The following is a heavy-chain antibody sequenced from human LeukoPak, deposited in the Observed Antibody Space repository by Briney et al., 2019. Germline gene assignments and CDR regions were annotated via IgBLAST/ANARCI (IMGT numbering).Heavy chain of an antibody. J-gene: IGHJ4*02. Sequence: KTSETLSLTCTVSGGSISSSSYYWGWIRQPPGKGLEWIGSIYYSGSTYYNPSLKSRVTISVDTSKNQFSLKLSSVTAADTAVYYCAGGSFDYWGQGPLVTVSS. V-gene: IGHV4-39*07. CDR3: AGGSFDY. D-gene: IGHD2-15*01. CDR1: GGSISSSSYY. CDR2: IYYSGST.